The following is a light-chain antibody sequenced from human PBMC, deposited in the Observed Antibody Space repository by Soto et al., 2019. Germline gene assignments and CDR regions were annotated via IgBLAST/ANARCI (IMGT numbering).Light chain of an antibody. CDR3: SSYTSASTLLYL. J-gene: IGLJ1*01. CDR2: GVT. V-gene: IGLV2-14*01. CDR1: SSDVGGYNY. Sequence: QSALTQPASVSGSPGQSITISCTGTSSDVGGYNYVSWYQQHPGIAPKLLIYGVTNLHSGVSTRFSGSKSGNTASLTISGLQAEDEADYHCSSYTSASTLLYLFGTGTKVTVL.